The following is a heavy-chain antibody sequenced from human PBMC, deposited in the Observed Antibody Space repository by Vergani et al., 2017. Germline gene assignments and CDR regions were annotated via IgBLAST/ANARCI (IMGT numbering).Heavy chain of an antibody. CDR1: GYTFTGYY. D-gene: IGHD6-13*01. CDR3: ARVPGYSSSWSYNE. V-gene: IGHV1-2*02. J-gene: IGHJ4*02. Sequence: QVQLVQSGAEVKKPGASVKVSCKASGYTFTGYYMHWVRQAPGHGLEWMGWINPNSGGTKYAQKFQGRVTMTRDTSISTAYMELSRLRSDDTAVYYCARVPGYSSSWSYNEWGQGTLVTVSS. CDR2: INPNSGGT.